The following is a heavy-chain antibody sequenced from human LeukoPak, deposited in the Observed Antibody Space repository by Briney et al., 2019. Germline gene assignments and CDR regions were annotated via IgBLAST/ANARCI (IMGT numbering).Heavy chain of an antibody. D-gene: IGHD3-22*01. CDR1: GYTFTSYG. Sequence: ASVKDSCKASGYTFTSYGISWVRQPPGQGLEWMGWISAYNGNTNYAQKLQGRVTMTTDTSTSTAYMELRSLRSDDTAVYYCARDFLTTGGYYYFDYWGQGTLVTVSS. J-gene: IGHJ4*02. CDR2: ISAYNGNT. V-gene: IGHV1-18*01. CDR3: ARDFLTTGGYYYFDY.